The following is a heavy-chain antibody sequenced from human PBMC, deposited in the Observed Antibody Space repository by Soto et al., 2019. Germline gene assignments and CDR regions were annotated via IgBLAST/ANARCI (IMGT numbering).Heavy chain of an antibody. J-gene: IGHJ4*02. CDR1: GYTFTNHG. CDR2: ISGHNGNT. Sequence: ASVKVSFKASGYTFTNHGSSWVRQAPGQGLEWLGWISGHNGNTKYAQRLQGRVTMTTDTSTSTAYMELRSLKSDDTAVYYCARDLYPLAYYFDYWGQGTLVTVSS. V-gene: IGHV1-18*01. CDR3: ARDLYPLAYYFDY.